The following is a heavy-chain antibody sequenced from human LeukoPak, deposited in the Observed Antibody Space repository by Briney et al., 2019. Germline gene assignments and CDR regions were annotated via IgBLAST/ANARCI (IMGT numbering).Heavy chain of an antibody. Sequence: SETLFLTCTVSGGSISSGGYYWSWIRQHPGKGLEWIGYIYYSGSTYYNPSLKSRVTISVDTSKNQFSLKLSSVTAADTAVYYCARGYRWNSSDYYSSYFDYWGQGTLVTVSS. D-gene: IGHD3-22*01. J-gene: IGHJ4*02. CDR2: IYYSGST. CDR1: GGSISSGGYY. CDR3: ARGYRWNSSDYYSSYFDY. V-gene: IGHV4-31*03.